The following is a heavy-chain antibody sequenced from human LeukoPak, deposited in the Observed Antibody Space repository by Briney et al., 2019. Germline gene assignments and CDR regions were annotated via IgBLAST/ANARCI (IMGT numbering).Heavy chain of an antibody. V-gene: IGHV1-2*02. CDR3: AASTGYSSGPDAFDI. D-gene: IGHD6-19*01. CDR1: GYTFTVYY. CDR2: INPNSGGT. Sequence: ASVKVSCKASGYTFTVYYMHWVRQAPGQGLEWMGWINPNSGGTNYAQKFQGRVTMTRDTSISTAYMELSRLRSDDTAVYYCAASTGYSSGPDAFDIWGQGTMVTVSS. J-gene: IGHJ3*02.